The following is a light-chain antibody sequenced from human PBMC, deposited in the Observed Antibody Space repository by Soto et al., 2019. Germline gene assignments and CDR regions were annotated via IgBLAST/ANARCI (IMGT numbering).Light chain of an antibody. Sequence: QSALTQPASVSGSPGQSITISCTGTSSDVGGYNYVSWYQQHPGKAPKLMIYXXXNRPSXXXNXXXGSKSGNTASLTISGLQAEDXADYYCSSYTSSSTLVFGTGTKLTVL. J-gene: IGLJ1*01. V-gene: IGLV2-14*01. CDR1: SSDVGGYNY. CDR3: SSYTSSSTLV. CDR2: XXX.